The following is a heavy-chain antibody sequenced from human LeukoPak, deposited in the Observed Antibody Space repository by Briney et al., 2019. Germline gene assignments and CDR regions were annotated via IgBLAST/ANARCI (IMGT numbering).Heavy chain of an antibody. CDR1: GGSISSSSYY. CDR3: ARVDSSGCDY. Sequence: PSETLSLTCTVSGGSISSSSYYWGWIRQPPGKGLEWIGSIYYSGSTCYNPSLKSRVTISVDTSKNQFSLKLSSVTAADTAVYYCARVDSSGCDYWGQGTLVTVSS. D-gene: IGHD6-19*01. CDR2: IYYSGST. V-gene: IGHV4-39*07. J-gene: IGHJ4*02.